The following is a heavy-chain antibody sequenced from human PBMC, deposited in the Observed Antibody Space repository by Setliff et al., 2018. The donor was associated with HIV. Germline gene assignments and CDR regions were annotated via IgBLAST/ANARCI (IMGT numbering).Heavy chain of an antibody. Sequence: ASVKVSCKASGYTFTDFHMHWVRQAPGQGLEWMGAIDPRRGSTEYAQKFQGTVTMTRDTYISTAYMELSGLKSDDTALYYCARDVGVPGRGNALDYWGQGALVTVSS. CDR3: ARDVGVPGRGNALDY. CDR2: IDPRRGST. V-gene: IGHV1-2*02. J-gene: IGHJ4*02. D-gene: IGHD3-3*01. CDR1: GYTFTDFH.